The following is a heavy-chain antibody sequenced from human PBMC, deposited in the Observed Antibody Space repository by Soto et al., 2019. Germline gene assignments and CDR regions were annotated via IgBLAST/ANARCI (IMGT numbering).Heavy chain of an antibody. V-gene: IGHV4-31*03. CDR1: GGSISSGGYY. D-gene: IGHD3-10*01. CDR2: IYYSGST. CDR3: ARGVTMVRAVIHTPYFDY. Sequence: QAQLQESGPGLVKPSQTLSLTCTVSGGSISSGGYYWSWIRQHPGKGLEWIGYIYYSGSTYYNPSLKSRVSISVDTSKNQFSLKLSSVTAADTAVYYCARGVTMVRAVIHTPYFDYWGQGTLVTVSS. J-gene: IGHJ4*02.